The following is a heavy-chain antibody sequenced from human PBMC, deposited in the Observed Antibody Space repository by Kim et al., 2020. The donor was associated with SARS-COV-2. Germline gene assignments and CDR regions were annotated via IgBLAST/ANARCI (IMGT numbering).Heavy chain of an antibody. Sequence: GGSLRRSCAASGFTVSSNYMSWVRQAPGKGLEWVSVIYSGGSTYYADSVKGRFTISRDNSKNTLYLQMNSLRAEDTAVYYCARYRGSYYYYGMDVWGQGTTVTVSS. CDR3: ARYRGSYYYYGMDV. J-gene: IGHJ6*02. D-gene: IGHD2-15*01. V-gene: IGHV3-66*01. CDR1: GFTVSSNY. CDR2: IYSGGST.